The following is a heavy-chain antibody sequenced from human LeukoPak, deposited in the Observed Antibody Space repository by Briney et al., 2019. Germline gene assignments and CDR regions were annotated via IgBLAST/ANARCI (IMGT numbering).Heavy chain of an antibody. Sequence: GASVKVSCKASGYTFTSYGISWVRQAPGQGLEWMGWISAYNGNTNYAQKLHGRVTMTTDTSTSTAYMELRSLRSDDTAVYYCARDLHYDILTGYRYETTGPFDYWGQGTLVTVSS. D-gene: IGHD3-9*01. V-gene: IGHV1-18*01. CDR2: ISAYNGNT. J-gene: IGHJ4*02. CDR3: ARDLHYDILTGYRYETTGPFDY. CDR1: GYTFTSYG.